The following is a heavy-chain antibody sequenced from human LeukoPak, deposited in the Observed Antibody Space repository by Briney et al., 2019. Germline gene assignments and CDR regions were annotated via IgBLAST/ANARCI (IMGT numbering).Heavy chain of an antibody. V-gene: IGHV4-30-2*01. CDR3: ARAGDSDTFCCPFQH. CDR1: GGSISSGGYY. Sequence: SETLSLTCTVSGGSISSGGYYWSWIRQPPGKGLEWIGYIYHSGTTYYNPSLKSRVTISVDRSKNQFSLKLSSVTAADTAVYYCARAGDSDTFCCPFQHWGQGTLVTVSS. CDR2: IYHSGTT. J-gene: IGHJ1*01. D-gene: IGHD3-16*01.